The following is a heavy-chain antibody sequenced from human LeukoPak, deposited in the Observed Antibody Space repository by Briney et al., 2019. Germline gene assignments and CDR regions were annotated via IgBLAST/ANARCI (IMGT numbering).Heavy chain of an antibody. CDR1: GYTFTGYY. Sequence: ASVKVSCKASGYTFTGYYMHWVRQAPGQGLEWMGWINPNSGGTNYAQKFQGRVTMTRDTSISTAYMDLSRLRSDDTAVYYCARVFSGYDFGAFDIWGQGTMVTVSS. CDR2: INPNSGGT. V-gene: IGHV1-2*02. CDR3: ARVFSGYDFGAFDI. D-gene: IGHD5-12*01. J-gene: IGHJ3*02.